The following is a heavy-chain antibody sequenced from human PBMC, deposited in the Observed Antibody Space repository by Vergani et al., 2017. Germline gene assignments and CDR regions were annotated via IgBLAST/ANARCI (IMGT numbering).Heavy chain of an antibody. CDR2: ISSSSSTI. J-gene: IGHJ4*02. CDR1: GFTFSSYS. V-gene: IGHV3-48*01. CDR3: ARDPSYNSSGYYYTFDY. D-gene: IGHD3-22*01. Sequence: EVQLVESGGGLVQPGGSLRLSCAASGFTFSSYSMNWVRQAPGKGLEWVSYISSSSSTIYYADPVKGRFTISRDNAKNSLYLQMNSLRAEDTAVYYCARDPSYNSSGYYYTFDYWGQGTLVTVSS.